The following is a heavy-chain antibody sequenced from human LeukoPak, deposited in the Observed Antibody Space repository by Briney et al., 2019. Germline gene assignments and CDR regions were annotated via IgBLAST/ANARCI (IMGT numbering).Heavy chain of an antibody. CDR1: GFTFSNAW. D-gene: IGHD2-2*02. CDR3: ANSGPQLLYWGVFFDY. V-gene: IGHV3-15*01. CDR2: IKSKTDGGTT. J-gene: IGHJ4*02. Sequence: PGGSLRLSCAASGFTFSNAWMSWVRQAPGKGLEWVGRIKSKTDGGTTDYAAPVKGRFTISRDDSKNTLYLQMNSLRAEDTAVYYCANSGPQLLYWGVFFDYWGQGTLVTVSS.